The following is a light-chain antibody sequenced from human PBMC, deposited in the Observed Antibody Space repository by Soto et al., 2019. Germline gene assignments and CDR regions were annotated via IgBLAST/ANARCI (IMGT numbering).Light chain of an antibody. CDR2: EVS. J-gene: IGLJ1*01. V-gene: IGLV2-14*01. CDR3: SSYTSSNTYV. CDR1: SSDVGDYNY. Sequence: ALPQPASVSGSPGQSITISCTGTSSDVGDYNYVSWYQQHPGKAPKLMIYEVSNRPSGVSNRFSGSKSGNTASLTISGLQAEDEADYYCSSYTSSNTYVFGTGTKVTVL.